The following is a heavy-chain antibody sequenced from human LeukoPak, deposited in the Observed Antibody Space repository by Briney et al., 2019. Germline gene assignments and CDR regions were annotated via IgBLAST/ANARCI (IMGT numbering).Heavy chain of an antibody. CDR3: AKDYEQQLPYEPWFDP. V-gene: IGHV3-30*02. D-gene: IGHD6-13*01. Sequence: GGSLRLSCAASGFTFSSYGMHWVRQAPGKGLEWVAFIRYDGSNKYYADSVKGRFTISRDNSKNTLYLQMNSLRAEDTAVYYCAKDYEQQLPYEPWFDPWGQGTLVTVSS. CDR2: IRYDGSNK. J-gene: IGHJ5*02. CDR1: GFTFSSYG.